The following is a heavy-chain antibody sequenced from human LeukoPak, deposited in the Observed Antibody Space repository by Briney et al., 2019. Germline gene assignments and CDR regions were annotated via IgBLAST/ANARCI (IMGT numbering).Heavy chain of an antibody. CDR1: AGSISSSAYS. Sequence: SETLSLTCTVSAGSISSSAYSWGWIRQPPGKGLEWIGSIYYSGSTYYNPSLKSRVTISVDTSKNQFSLKLSSVTAADTAVYYCARGCGSTRRLYNWFDPWGQGTLVTVSS. V-gene: IGHV4-39*07. D-gene: IGHD1-14*01. CDR3: ARGCGSTRRLYNWFDP. J-gene: IGHJ5*02. CDR2: IYYSGST.